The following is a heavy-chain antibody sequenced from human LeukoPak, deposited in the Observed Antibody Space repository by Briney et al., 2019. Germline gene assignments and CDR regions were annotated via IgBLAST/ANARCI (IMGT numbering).Heavy chain of an antibody. J-gene: IGHJ4*02. CDR2: IKEDGSAK. Sequence: GGSLRLSCTASGFTFSRYWMTWVGQAPGKGLEWVANIKEDGSAKYYVDSMKGRFTISRDNAKNSLYLQINSLRAEDTAVYYCARDSPGYGGYSYWGQGTLVTVSS. D-gene: IGHD5-12*01. CDR3: ARDSPGYGGYSY. CDR1: GFTFSRYW. V-gene: IGHV3-7*04.